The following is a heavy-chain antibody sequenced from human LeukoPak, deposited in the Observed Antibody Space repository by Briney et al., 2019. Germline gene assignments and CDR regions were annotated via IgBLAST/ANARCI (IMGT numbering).Heavy chain of an antibody. Sequence: ASVKVSCKASGYTFTSYAMNWVRQAPGQGLEWMGWINTNTGNPTYAQGFTGRFVFSLDTSVSTAYLQISSLKAEDTAVYYCARVYNGDDYYYMDVWGKGTTVTVSS. V-gene: IGHV7-4-1*02. CDR3: ARVYNGDDYYYMDV. CDR2: INTNTGNP. J-gene: IGHJ6*03. CDR1: GYTFTSYA. D-gene: IGHD4-17*01.